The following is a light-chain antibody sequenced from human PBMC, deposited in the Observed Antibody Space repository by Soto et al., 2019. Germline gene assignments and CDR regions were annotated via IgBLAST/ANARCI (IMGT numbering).Light chain of an antibody. J-gene: IGLJ1*01. Sequence: QSVLTQPPSVSGSPGQRVTISCTGSSSNIGAGYDVHWYQQLPGTAPKLLIYGNSNRPSGVPDRFSGSKSGTSASLAITGLQAEDEADYYCQSYDSGLERVFGTGTKVTVL. CDR3: QSYDSGLERV. V-gene: IGLV1-40*01. CDR2: GNS. CDR1: SSNIGAGYD.